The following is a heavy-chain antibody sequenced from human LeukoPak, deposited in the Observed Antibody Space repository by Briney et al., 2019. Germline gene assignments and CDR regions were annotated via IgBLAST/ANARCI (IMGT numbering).Heavy chain of an antibody. CDR1: GYSITSGYY. D-gene: IGHD1-26*01. J-gene: IGHJ6*03. V-gene: IGHV4-61*01. Sequence: SETLSLTCTVSGYSITSGYYWGWIRQSPEKGLEWIGYIYYSGRTNYNPSLKSRVTIAVDTSKKQFSLKLSSVTAADTAVYYCARGGELPMDVWGKGTTVTVSS. CDR3: ARGGELPMDV. CDR2: IYYSGRT.